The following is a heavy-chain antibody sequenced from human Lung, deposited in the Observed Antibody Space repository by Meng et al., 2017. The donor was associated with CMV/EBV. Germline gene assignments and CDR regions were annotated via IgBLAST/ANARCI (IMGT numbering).Heavy chain of an antibody. Sequence: GEAGGGLIQPGGSLRLSCAASGFTVTSYYMHWVRQAPGKGLEWVSVIYSSGRTYYADSVKGRFTISRDNSKNTVDLQMNTLRAEDTAIYYCVRGPLLGWFDPWGQGALVTVSS. V-gene: IGHV3-53*01. CDR1: GFTVTSYY. CDR3: VRGPLLGWFDP. CDR2: IYSSGRT. J-gene: IGHJ5*02.